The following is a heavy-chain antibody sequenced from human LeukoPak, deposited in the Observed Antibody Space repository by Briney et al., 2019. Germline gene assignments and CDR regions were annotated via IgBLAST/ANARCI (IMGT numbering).Heavy chain of an antibody. CDR2: INPNSGGT. J-gene: IGHJ4*02. CDR1: GYTFTGYY. CDR3: ARPHPYGSGSYPN. V-gene: IGHV1-2*02. Sequence: ASVKVSCKASGYTFTGYYMHWVRQAPGQGLEWMGWINPNSGGTNYAQKFQGRVTTTRDTSISTAYMELSRLRSDDTAVYYCARPHPYGSGSYPNWGQGTLVTVSS. D-gene: IGHD3-10*01.